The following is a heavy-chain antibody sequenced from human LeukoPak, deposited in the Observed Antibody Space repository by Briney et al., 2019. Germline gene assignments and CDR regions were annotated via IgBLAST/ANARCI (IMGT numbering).Heavy chain of an antibody. J-gene: IGHJ4*02. CDR2: ISGSGGST. V-gene: IGHV3-23*01. D-gene: IGHD2-21*02. CDR1: GFTLSSHA. Sequence: RSGGSLRLSCAGSGFTLSSHAMSWVRQAPGKGLEWVSTISGSGGSTYYANSVKGRFTISRDNSKNTLYLQMSSLRAEDSAVYYCAKDACVGDCNFHFDYWGQGTLVPVSS. CDR3: AKDACVGDCNFHFDY.